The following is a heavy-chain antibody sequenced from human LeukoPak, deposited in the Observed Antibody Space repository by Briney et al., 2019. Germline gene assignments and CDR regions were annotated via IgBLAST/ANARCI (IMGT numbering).Heavy chain of an antibody. J-gene: IGHJ4*02. Sequence: GGSLRLSCAASGFTFTKYWMTWVRQAPGKGLEWVGNIKQDGSDKNYMDSVKGRFTISRDNTKNSVYLQMSSLRAEDTALYYCAKARGYSYGYSDYWGQGTLVTVSS. CDR3: AKARGYSYGYSDY. CDR1: GFTFTKYW. V-gene: IGHV3-7*03. D-gene: IGHD5-18*01. CDR2: IKQDGSDK.